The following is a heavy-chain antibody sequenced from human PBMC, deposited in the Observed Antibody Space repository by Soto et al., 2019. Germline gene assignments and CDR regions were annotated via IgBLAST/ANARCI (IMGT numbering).Heavy chain of an antibody. CDR3: ARDTETLGPRANDALDI. CDR1: GYTFSAYT. J-gene: IGHJ3*02. Sequence: ASVKVSCKAAGYTFSAYTMNWVRQAPGQSLEWMGWINVGSGNTRYSQNFQGRVSITRDTSASTVYMELTGLKSEDTAMYYCARDTETLGPRANDALDIWGQGTMVTVAS. V-gene: IGHV1-3*01. D-gene: IGHD3-3*02. CDR2: INVGSGNT.